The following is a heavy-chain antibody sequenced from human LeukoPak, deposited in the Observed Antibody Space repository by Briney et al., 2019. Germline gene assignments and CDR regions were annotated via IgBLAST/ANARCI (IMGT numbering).Heavy chain of an antibody. CDR3: ARDIYSIAE. D-gene: IGHD1-26*01. V-gene: IGHV3-74*01. CDR1: GFTFSDYW. J-gene: IGHJ4*02. CDR2: IHSDGDTA. Sequence: PGGSLRHSCVASGFTFSDYWIHWVRQPPGKGLVWVSLIHSDGDTANYADSVKGRFTISRDNAKNTVYLQMNSLRAEDTAVYYCARDIYSIAEWGQGTLVTVSS.